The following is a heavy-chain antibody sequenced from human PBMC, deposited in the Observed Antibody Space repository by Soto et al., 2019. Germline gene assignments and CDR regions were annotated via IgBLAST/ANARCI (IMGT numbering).Heavy chain of an antibody. J-gene: IGHJ4*02. CDR2: INHSGST. D-gene: IGHD2-2*02. CDR1: GGSFSGYY. CDR3: ARAISALFDY. Sequence: PSETLSLTCAVYGGSFSGYYWSWIRQPPGKGLEWIGEINHSGSTNYNPSLKSRVTISVDTSKNQFSLKLSSVTAADTAVYYCARAISALFDYWGQGTLVTVSS. V-gene: IGHV4-34*01.